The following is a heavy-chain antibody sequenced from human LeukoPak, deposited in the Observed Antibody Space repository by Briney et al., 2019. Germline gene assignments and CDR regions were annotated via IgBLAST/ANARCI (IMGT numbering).Heavy chain of an antibody. Sequence: GASVKVSCKASGYIFIGYNMHWVRQAPGQGLEWMGWINPNSGGTNYAQNFQGRVTMTRDTSISTAYMELSRLRSDDTAVYYCATVSKWLRLGDFDYWGQGTLVTVSS. V-gene: IGHV1-2*02. CDR3: ATVSKWLRLGDFDY. J-gene: IGHJ4*02. CDR1: GYIFIGYN. CDR2: INPNSGGT. D-gene: IGHD5-12*01.